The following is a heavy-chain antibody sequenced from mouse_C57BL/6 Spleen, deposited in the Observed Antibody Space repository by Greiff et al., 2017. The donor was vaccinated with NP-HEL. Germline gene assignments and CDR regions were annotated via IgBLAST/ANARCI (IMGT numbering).Heavy chain of an antibody. Sequence: EVKLMESGGGLVQPGGSLSLSCAASGFTFTDYYMSWVRQPPGKALEWLGFIRNKANGYTTEYSASVKGRFTISRDNSQSILFLQMNALRAEDSATYYCARWGNYDRFAYWGQGTLVTVSA. CDR2: IRNKANGYTT. V-gene: IGHV7-3*01. CDR1: GFTFTDYY. J-gene: IGHJ3*01. CDR3: ARWGNYDRFAY. D-gene: IGHD2-1*01.